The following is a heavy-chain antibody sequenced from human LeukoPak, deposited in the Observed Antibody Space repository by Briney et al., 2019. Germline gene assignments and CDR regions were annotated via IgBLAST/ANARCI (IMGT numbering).Heavy chain of an antibody. CDR3: ARDNDFWSGSHGWFDP. CDR2: ISSSSSYI. V-gene: IGHV3-21*01. CDR1: GFTFSSYS. D-gene: IGHD3-3*01. J-gene: IGHJ5*02. Sequence: WGSLRLSRAASGFTFSSYSMNWVRQAPGKGLEWVSSISSSSSYIYYADSVKGRFTISRDNAKNSLYLQMNSLRAEDTAVYYCARDNDFWSGSHGWFDPWGQGTLVTVSS.